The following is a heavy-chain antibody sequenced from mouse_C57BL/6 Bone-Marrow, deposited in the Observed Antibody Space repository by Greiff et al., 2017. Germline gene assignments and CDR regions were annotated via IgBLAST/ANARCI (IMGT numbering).Heavy chain of an antibody. CDR2: ISSGGSYT. CDR1: GFTFSSYG. V-gene: IGHV5-6*01. Sequence: EVQLVESGGDLVKPGGSLKLSCAASGFTFSSYGMSWVSQTPDKRLEWVATISSGGSYTYYPDSVKGRFTISRDNAKNTLYLQMSSLKSEDTAMYYCARRCLYYWGQGTTLTGSS. J-gene: IGHJ2*01. CDR3: ARRCLYY.